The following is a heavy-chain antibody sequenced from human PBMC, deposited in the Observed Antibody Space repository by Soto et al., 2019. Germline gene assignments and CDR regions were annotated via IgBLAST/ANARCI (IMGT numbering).Heavy chain of an antibody. CDR3: ARGRYSSGWYFTPSYYYGMDV. D-gene: IGHD6-19*01. CDR2: MNPNSGNT. J-gene: IGHJ6*02. Sequence: ASVKVSCKASGSTFTSYDINWVRQATGQGLEWMGWMNPNSGNTGYAQKFQGRVTMTRNTSISTAYMELSSLRSEDTAVYYCARGRYSSGWYFTPSYYYGMDVWGQGTTVTVSS. V-gene: IGHV1-8*01. CDR1: GSTFTSYD.